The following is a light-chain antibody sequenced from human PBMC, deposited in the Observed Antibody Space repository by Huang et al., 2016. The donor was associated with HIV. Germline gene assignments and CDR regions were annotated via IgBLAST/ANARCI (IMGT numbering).Light chain of an antibody. CDR3: QQYHSSWT. CDR2: AAS. V-gene: IGKV1-NL1*01. CDR1: PGIRNS. Sequence: DIQMTHSPLSLSASVGDRVTITCRASPGIRNSLAWYQQKPGKAPKLLVSAASRLESGVPSWFSGSGSGTNFTLTISSLQPEDFATYYCQQYHSSWTFGQGTKVEIK. J-gene: IGKJ1*01.